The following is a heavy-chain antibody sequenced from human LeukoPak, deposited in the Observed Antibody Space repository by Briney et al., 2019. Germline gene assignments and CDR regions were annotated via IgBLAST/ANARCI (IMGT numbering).Heavy chain of an antibody. J-gene: IGHJ4*02. V-gene: IGHV4-34*01. CDR1: GGSFSGYY. CDR3: ARGVVGPTYLDY. Sequence: SETLSLTCAVYGGSFSGYYWSWIRQPPGKGLEWIGEINHSGSTNYNPSLKSRVTISVDTSKNQFSLKLSSVTAADTAVYYCARGVVGPTYLDYWGQGTLVTVSS. D-gene: IGHD1-26*01. CDR2: INHSGST.